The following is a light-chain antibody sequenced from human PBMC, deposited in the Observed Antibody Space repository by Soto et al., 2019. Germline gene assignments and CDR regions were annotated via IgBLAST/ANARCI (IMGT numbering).Light chain of an antibody. CDR1: QYINTR. CDR2: QTP. J-gene: IGKJ1*01. Sequence: EIVLTQSPATLSSFPGDRVTLSCRASQYINTRLAWYQHRPGQAPRLLIYQTPIRAAGIPATFSASGSGTDFTLTISDVQPEDFALYYCHQRQSWPRTFGQGTKVEIK. CDR3: HQRQSWPRT. V-gene: IGKV3-11*01.